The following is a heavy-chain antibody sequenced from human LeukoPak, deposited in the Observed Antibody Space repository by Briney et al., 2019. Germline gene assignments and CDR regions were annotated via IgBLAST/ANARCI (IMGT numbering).Heavy chain of an antibody. V-gene: IGHV3-49*04. CDR1: GFTFGDYA. J-gene: IGHJ4*02. CDR2: IRSKTYGGTT. Sequence: GGSLRLSCTASGFTFGDYAMTWVRQAPGKGLEWVGLIRSKTYGGTTEYAASVKGRFTIPRDDSKRIAYLQMDSLETEDTAVYYCTRSWYYFDYWGQGTLVTVSS. CDR3: TRSWYYFDY.